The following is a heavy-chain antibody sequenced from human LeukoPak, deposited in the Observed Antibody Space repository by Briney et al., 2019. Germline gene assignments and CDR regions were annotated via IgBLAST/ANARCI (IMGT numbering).Heavy chain of an antibody. J-gene: IGHJ2*01. CDR2: IKQDGSGK. CDR1: GFTFSSYW. Sequence: GGSLRLSCAASGFTFSSYWMSWVRQAPGKGLEWVANIKQDGSGKYYVDSVKGRFTISRDNAKNSLYLQMNSLRAEDTAVYYCARNPDSSGWYGSIWYFDLWGRGTLVTVSS. D-gene: IGHD6-19*01. CDR3: ARNPDSSGWYGSIWYFDL. V-gene: IGHV3-7*01.